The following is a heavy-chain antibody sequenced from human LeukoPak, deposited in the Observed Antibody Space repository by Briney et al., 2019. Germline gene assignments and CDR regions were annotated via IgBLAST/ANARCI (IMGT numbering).Heavy chain of an antibody. CDR2: IKQDGSEK. CDR3: ARSGAEWEPRGLDAFDI. J-gene: IGHJ3*02. CDR1: GFTFSSYW. V-gene: IGHV3-7*01. Sequence: GGSLRLSCAASGFTFSSYWMSWVRQAPGKGLEWVANIKQDGSEKYYVDSVKGRFTISRDNAKNSLYLQMNSLRAEDTAVYYCARSGAEWEPRGLDAFDIWGQGTMVTVSS. D-gene: IGHD1-26*01.